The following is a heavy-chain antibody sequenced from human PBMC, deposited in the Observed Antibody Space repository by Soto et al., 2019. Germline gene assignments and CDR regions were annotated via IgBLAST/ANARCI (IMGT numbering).Heavy chain of an antibody. CDR1: GYSFTNYW. V-gene: IGHV5-51*01. D-gene: IGHD3-16*01. Sequence: GEPLKISCNGSGYSFTNYWIGWVRQMPGKGLEWMGIIYPGDSDTRYSPSFQGQVTISADKSISTAYLQWSSLKASDTAMYYCARGGRQPFSADYYYGMDVWGQGTTVRLL. J-gene: IGHJ6*02. CDR3: ARGGRQPFSADYYYGMDV. CDR2: IYPGDSDT.